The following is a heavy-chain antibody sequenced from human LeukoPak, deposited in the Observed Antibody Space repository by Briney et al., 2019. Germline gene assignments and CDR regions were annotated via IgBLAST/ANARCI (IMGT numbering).Heavy chain of an antibody. J-gene: IGHJ5*02. CDR3: ARAQTFASSWFSGWWFDP. V-gene: IGHV4-30-2*01. CDR1: GGSISSGGHS. D-gene: IGHD6-13*01. Sequence: SETLSLTCAVSGGSISSGGHSWSWIRQPPGKGLEWIGYIYHSGSTYYNPSLKSRVTMSVDRSKNQFSLKLSSVTAADTAVYYCARAQTFASSWFSGWWFDPWGQGTLVTVSS. CDR2: IYHSGST.